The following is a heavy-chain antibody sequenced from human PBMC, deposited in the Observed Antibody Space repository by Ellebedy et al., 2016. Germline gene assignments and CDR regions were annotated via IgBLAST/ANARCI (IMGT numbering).Heavy chain of an antibody. V-gene: IGHV1-2*02. D-gene: IGHD4-17*01. J-gene: IGHJ5*02. Sequence: ASVKVSCXASGYTFTGYYMHWVRQAPGQGLEWMGWINPNSGGTNYAQKFQGRVTMTRDTSISTAYMELSRLRSDDAAVYYCARGLIGTTYTVTTLRFDPWGQGTLVTVSS. CDR3: ARGLIGTTYTVTTLRFDP. CDR2: INPNSGGT. CDR1: GYTFTGYY.